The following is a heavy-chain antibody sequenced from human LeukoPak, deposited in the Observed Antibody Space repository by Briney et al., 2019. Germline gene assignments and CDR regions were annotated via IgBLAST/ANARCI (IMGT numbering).Heavy chain of an antibody. CDR2: ISAYNGST. CDR3: ARVIGSPPYYYYYYMDV. V-gene: IGHV1-18*01. Sequence: ASVKVSCKASGYTFTSYGISWVRQAPGQGLEWMGWISAYNGSTNYAQKLQGRVTMTTDTSTSTAYMELRSLRSDDTAVYYCARVIGSPPYYYYYYMDVWGKGTTVTVSS. D-gene: IGHD3-10*01. J-gene: IGHJ6*03. CDR1: GYTFTSYG.